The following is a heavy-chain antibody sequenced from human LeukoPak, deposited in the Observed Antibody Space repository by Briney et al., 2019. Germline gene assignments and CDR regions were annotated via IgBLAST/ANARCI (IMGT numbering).Heavy chain of an antibody. J-gene: IGHJ6*02. Sequence: GGSLSLSCAASGFTFSSYAMHWVRQAPGKGLEWVAVISYDGSNKYYADSVKGRFTISRDNSRNTLYLQMNSLRAEDTAVYYCARVPVLLGSSGYYYPYYYYGMDVWGQGTTVTVSS. CDR3: ARVPVLLGSSGYYYPYYYYGMDV. V-gene: IGHV3-30-3*01. CDR2: ISYDGSNK. CDR1: GFTFSSYA. D-gene: IGHD3-22*01.